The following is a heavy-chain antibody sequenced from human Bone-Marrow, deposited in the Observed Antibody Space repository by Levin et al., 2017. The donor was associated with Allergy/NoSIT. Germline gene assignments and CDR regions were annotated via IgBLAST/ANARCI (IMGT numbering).Heavy chain of an antibody. Sequence: GESLKISCVASGFSLSNSWMNWVRQAPGKGLEWIGRITSKPDGAATDYAAPLKGRFTISRDDSTNTLYLQMNSLKVEDTATYYCTTQFQCWGRGTLVTVSS. CDR3: TTQFQC. CDR2: ITSKPDGAAT. V-gene: IGHV3-15*01. CDR1: GFSLSNSW. J-gene: IGHJ4*02. D-gene: IGHD5/OR15-5a*01.